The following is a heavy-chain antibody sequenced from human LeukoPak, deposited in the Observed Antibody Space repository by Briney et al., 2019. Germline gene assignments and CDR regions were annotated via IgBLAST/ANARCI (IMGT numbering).Heavy chain of an antibody. J-gene: IGHJ4*02. D-gene: IGHD3-9*01. CDR2: INHSGST. CDR3: ARSGYDILTGYYKGSIFDY. CDR1: GGSFSGYY. V-gene: IGHV4-34*01. Sequence: SETLSLTCAVYGGSFSGYYWSWIRQPPGKGLEWIGEINHSGSTNYNPSLKSRVTISVDTSKNQFSLKLSSVTAADTAVYYCARSGYDILTGYYKGSIFDYWGQGTLVTVSS.